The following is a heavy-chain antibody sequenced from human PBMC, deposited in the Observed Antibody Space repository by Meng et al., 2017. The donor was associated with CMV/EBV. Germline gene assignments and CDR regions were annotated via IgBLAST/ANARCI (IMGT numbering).Heavy chain of an antibody. CDR3: ARDRSGSYLGFDP. V-gene: IGHV3-21*01. D-gene: IGHD1-26*01. Sequence: GESLKISCAASGFTFSSYEMNWVRQAPGKGLEWVSSISSSSSYIYYADSVKGRFTISRDNAKNSLYLQMNSLRAEDTAVYYCARDRSGSYLGFDPWGQGTLVTVSS. J-gene: IGHJ5*02. CDR1: GFTFSSYE. CDR2: ISSSSSYI.